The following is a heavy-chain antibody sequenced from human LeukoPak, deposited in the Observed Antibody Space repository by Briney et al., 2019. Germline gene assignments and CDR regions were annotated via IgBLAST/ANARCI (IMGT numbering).Heavy chain of an antibody. V-gene: IGHV3-74*01. Sequence: GGSLRLSCAASGFTFSSYWMHWVRQAPGKGLVWVSRISADGSSTNSADSVKGRFTISRDNAKNTLYLQMNSLRAEDTAVYYCVREYSSSSGRAFDIWGQGTMVTVSP. CDR3: VREYSSSSGRAFDI. J-gene: IGHJ3*02. CDR2: ISADGSST. CDR1: GFTFSSYW. D-gene: IGHD6-6*01.